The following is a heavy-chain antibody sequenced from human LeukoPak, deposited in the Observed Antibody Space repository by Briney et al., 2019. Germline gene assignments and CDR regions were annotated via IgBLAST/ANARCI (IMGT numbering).Heavy chain of an antibody. V-gene: IGHV4-59*08. Sequence: SETLSLTCTVSGGSISSYYWSWIRQSPGKGLEWIGYIYYSGSTNYNPSLNSRVTISVDTSKNQFSLKLYSVTAADTAVYYCASLTAAGYVDYWGQGTLVTVPS. CDR1: GGSISSYY. J-gene: IGHJ4*02. CDR3: ASLTAAGYVDY. CDR2: IYYSGST. D-gene: IGHD6-13*01.